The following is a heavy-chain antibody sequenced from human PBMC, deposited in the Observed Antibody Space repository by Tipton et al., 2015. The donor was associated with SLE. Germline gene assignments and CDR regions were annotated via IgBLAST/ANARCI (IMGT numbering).Heavy chain of an antibody. Sequence: TLSLTCAVSGYSIGSGYYWGWIRQPPGKGLGWIGSIYHSGSTNYNPPLKSRVTISVDTSKNQFSLKLSSVTAADTAVYYCAREWGPYSGSPPSGDYWGQGTLVTVSS. CDR3: AREWGPYSGSPPSGDY. D-gene: IGHD1-26*01. V-gene: IGHV4-38-2*02. CDR2: IYHSGST. J-gene: IGHJ4*02. CDR1: GYSIGSGYY.